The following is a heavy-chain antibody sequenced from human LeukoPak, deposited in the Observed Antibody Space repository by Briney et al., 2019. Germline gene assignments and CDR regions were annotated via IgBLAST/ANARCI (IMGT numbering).Heavy chain of an antibody. Sequence: KRSETLSLTCTVSGGSISSYYWSWIRQPAGKGLEWIGRIYTSGTTNYNPSLKSRVTMSVDTSKNQFSLKMRSVTAADTAVYYCARANYDGSDYWGQGTLVTVSS. CDR2: IYTSGTT. J-gene: IGHJ4*02. CDR3: ARANYDGSDY. D-gene: IGHD3-22*01. V-gene: IGHV4-4*07. CDR1: GGSISSYY.